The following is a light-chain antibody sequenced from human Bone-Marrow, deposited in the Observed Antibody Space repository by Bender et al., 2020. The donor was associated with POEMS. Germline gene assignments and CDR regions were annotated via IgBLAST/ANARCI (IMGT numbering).Light chain of an antibody. V-gene: IGLV2-23*02. CDR2: AVT. CDR1: SSDVGSYDV. J-gene: IGLJ3*02. Sequence: QSALTQPASLSGSPGQSITISCTGTSSDVGSYDVVSWYQQHPGKAPKLMIYAVTQRPSGVSYRFSGSKSGNTAFLTMSGLQVEDEADYYWAFWDDGLNGWVFGGGTKLTVL. CDR3: AFWDDGLNGWV.